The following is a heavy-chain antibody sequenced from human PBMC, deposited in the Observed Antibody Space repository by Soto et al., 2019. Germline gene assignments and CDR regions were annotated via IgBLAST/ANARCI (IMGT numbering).Heavy chain of an antibody. CDR3: AKDQEMATISFYGMDV. CDR1: GFTFSSYW. J-gene: IGHJ6*02. Sequence: PGGSLRLSCAASGFTFSSYWMHWVRQAPGKGLEWVAVISYDGSNKYYADSVKGRFTISRDNSKNTLYLQMNSLRAEDTAVYYCAKDQEMATISFYGMDVWGQGTTVTVSS. V-gene: IGHV3-30*18. D-gene: IGHD5-12*01. CDR2: ISYDGSNK.